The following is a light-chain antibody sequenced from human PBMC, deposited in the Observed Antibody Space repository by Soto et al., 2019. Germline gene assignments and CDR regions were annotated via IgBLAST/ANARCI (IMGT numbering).Light chain of an antibody. CDR1: QSINSW. J-gene: IGKJ4*01. V-gene: IGKV1-5*03. CDR3: QQYEAYPLT. CDR2: KAS. Sequence: DIQLTQSPSTLSASVGDRVTITCRASQSINSWLAWYQQKPGKAPKLLVYKASSLESRVPSRFSGSGSGTEFTLTISTLQPDDFATYSCQQYEAYPLTFGGGTKVEI.